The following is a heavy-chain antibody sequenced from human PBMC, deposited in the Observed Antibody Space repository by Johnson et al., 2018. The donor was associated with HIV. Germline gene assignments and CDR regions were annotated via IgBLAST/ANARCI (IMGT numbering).Heavy chain of an antibody. CDR2: ISWYGGST. CDR1: GFTFSSYW. Sequence: VESGGSLRLSCAASGFTFSSYWMSWVRQAPGKGLKWVSLISWYGGSTGYADSVKGRFTISRDNAKNCLYLQMNGLNPEDTALYYCARSIITSPVGAFDIWGQGTMVTVSS. J-gene: IGHJ3*02. V-gene: IGHV3-20*04. CDR3: ARSIITSPVGAFDI. D-gene: IGHD3-16*01.